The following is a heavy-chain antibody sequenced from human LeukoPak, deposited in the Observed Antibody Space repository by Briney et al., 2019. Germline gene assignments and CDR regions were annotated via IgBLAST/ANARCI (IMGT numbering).Heavy chain of an antibody. D-gene: IGHD6-13*01. Sequence: PGGSLRLSCAASGFTFTYHWMHWVRQGPGKGLVWVSRIRSDGGETNYADSVKGRFTVSRDNAKNTLYLQMNSLRAEDTAVYYCARLMRGIAAADYWGQGTLVTVSS. CDR2: IRSDGGET. CDR3: ARLMRGIAAADY. CDR1: GFTFTYHW. V-gene: IGHV3-74*01. J-gene: IGHJ4*02.